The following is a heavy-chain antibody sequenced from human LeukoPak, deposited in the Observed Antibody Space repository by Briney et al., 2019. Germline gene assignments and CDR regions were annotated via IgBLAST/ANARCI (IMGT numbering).Heavy chain of an antibody. J-gene: IGHJ4*02. CDR3: ARVKNSGWSDFDY. V-gene: IGHV1-2*06. Sequence: GASVKVSCKASGYTFTGYYMHWVRQAPAQGLEWMGRINPNSGGTNYAQKFQGRVTMTRDTSISTAYMELSRLRSDDTAVYYCARVKNSGWSDFDYWGQGTLVTVSS. CDR1: GYTFTGYY. CDR2: INPNSGGT. D-gene: IGHD6-19*01.